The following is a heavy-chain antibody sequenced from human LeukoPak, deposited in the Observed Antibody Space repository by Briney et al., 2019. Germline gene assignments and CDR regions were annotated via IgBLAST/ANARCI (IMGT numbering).Heavy chain of an antibody. J-gene: IGHJ3*02. Sequence: PSETLSLTCAVSGYSISSGYYWGWIRQPPGKGLEWIGSIYHSGSTYYNPSLKSRVTISVDTSKNQFSLKLSSVTAADTAVYYCARHRSGSPVSAFDIWGQGTMVTVS. CDR2: IYHSGST. D-gene: IGHD1-26*01. V-gene: IGHV4-38-2*01. CDR3: ARHRSGSPVSAFDI. CDR1: GYSISSGYY.